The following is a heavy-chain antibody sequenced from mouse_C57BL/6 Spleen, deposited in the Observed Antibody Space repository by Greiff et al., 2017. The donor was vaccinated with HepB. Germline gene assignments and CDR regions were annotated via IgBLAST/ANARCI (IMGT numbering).Heavy chain of an antibody. CDR3: ARSYSETYFDV. V-gene: IGHV14-2*01. CDR2: IDPEDGET. D-gene: IGHD2-12*01. Sequence: EVQLQQSGAELVKPGASVKLSCTASGFNIKDYYMHWVKQSTEQGLEWIGRIDPEDGETKYAPKFQGKATITADTSSNTAYLQLSSLTSEDTAVYYCARSYSETYFDVWGTGTTVTVSS. CDR1: GFNIKDYY. J-gene: IGHJ1*03.